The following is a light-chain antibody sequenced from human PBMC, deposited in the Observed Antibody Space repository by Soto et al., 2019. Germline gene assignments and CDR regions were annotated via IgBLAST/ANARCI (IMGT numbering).Light chain of an antibody. V-gene: IGLV1-44*01. J-gene: IGLJ2*01. CDR3: AAWDDSLNGPEVV. CDR1: SSNIGSNT. Sequence: QSVLTQPPSASGTPGQRVTISCSGSSSNIGSNTVNWYQQLPGTAPKHLIYSNNQRPSGVPDRFSGSKSGTSASLAISGLQSEDEADDYCAAWDDSLNGPEVVFGGGTKLTVL. CDR2: SNN.